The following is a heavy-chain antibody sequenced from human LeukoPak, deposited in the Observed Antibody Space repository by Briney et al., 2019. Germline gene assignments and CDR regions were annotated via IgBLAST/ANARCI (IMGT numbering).Heavy chain of an antibody. J-gene: IGHJ6*02. V-gene: IGHV3-21*01. CDR2: ISSSSGYI. CDR3: ARGRLPYCSSTSCQNYGMDV. Sequence: GGSLRLSCAASGFTFSSYSMNWVRQAPGKGLEWVSFISSSSGYIYYADSVKGRFTISRDNAKNSLYLQMNTLRAEDTAVYYCARGRLPYCSSTSCQNYGMDVWGQGTTVTVSS. CDR1: GFTFSSYS. D-gene: IGHD2-2*01.